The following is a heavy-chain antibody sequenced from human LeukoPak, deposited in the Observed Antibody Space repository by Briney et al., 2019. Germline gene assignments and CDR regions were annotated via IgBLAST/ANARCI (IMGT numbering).Heavy chain of an antibody. CDR2: FDPEDGET. CDR1: GYTLTKLS. CDR3: ATVGPIVGASLDY. V-gene: IGHV1-24*01. D-gene: IGHD1-26*01. Sequence: ASVKVSCKVSGYTLTKLSMHWVRQAPGKGLEWMGGFDPEDGETIYAQKFQGRVTMTEDTSTDTAYMELSSLRSEDTAVYYCATVGPIVGASLDYWGQGTLVTVSS. J-gene: IGHJ4*02.